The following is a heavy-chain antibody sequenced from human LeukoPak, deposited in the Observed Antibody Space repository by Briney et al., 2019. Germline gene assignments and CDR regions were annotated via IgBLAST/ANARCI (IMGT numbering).Heavy chain of an antibody. D-gene: IGHD3-9*01. CDR2: IYYSGST. V-gene: IGHV4-59*01. CDR3: ARSMRYDILTGYPDPYYYYGMDV. J-gene: IGHJ6*02. Sequence: SETLSLTCTVSGGSISSYYWSWIRQPPGKGLEWIGYIYYSGSTNYNPSLTSRVPISVGTSKNQFSLKLSSVTAADTAVYYCARSMRYDILTGYPDPYYYYGMDVWGQGTTVTVSS. CDR1: GGSISSYY.